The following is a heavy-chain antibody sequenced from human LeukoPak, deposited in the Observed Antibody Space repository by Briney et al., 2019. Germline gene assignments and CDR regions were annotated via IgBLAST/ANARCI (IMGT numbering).Heavy chain of an antibody. J-gene: IGHJ3*02. CDR1: GFTFSSYG. Sequence: SGRSLRLSCAASGFTFSSYGMHWVRQAPDKGLEWVAVISYDGSKKYYVDSVKGRFTISRDNSKNTLHLQMNSLRSEDTAVFYCAKEYWGFSGSQSAGFNIWGHGTMVTVSS. CDR3: AKEYWGFSGSQSAGFNI. D-gene: IGHD1-26*01. V-gene: IGHV3-30*18. CDR2: ISYDGSKK.